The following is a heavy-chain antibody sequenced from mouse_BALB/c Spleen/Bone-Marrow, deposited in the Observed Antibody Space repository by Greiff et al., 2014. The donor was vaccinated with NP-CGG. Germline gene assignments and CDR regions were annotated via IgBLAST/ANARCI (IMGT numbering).Heavy chain of an antibody. CDR1: GFSFTDYG. CDR2: IWGGGIT. Sequence: VKLQESGPGLVAPSQSLSITCSVSGFSFTDYGIRWIRQTPGKGLEWLGVIWGGGITYYNSTLKSRLSISKDNTKSQVFLKMNSLQTDDTAMYYCAKHDGTVVLDYWGQGTTLTVSS. V-gene: IGHV2-6-5*01. D-gene: IGHD1-1*01. J-gene: IGHJ2*01. CDR3: AKHDGTVVLDY.